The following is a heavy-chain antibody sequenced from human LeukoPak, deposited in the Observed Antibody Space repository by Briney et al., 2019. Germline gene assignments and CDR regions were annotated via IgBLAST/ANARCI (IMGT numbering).Heavy chain of an antibody. CDR3: ATGGNDFWSDYYYYGMDV. CDR1: GGTFSSYA. J-gene: IGHJ6*02. Sequence: ASVKVSCKASGGTFSSYAISWVRQAPGQGLEWMGGIIPIFGTANYAQKFQGRATITADESTSTAYMELSSLRSEDTAVYYCATGGNDFWSDYYYYGMDVWGQGTTVTVSS. CDR2: IIPIFGTA. V-gene: IGHV1-69*01. D-gene: IGHD3-3*01.